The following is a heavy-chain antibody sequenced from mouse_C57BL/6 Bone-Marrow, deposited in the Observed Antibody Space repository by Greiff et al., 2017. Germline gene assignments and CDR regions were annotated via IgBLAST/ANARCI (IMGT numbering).Heavy chain of an antibody. V-gene: IGHV5-6*01. CDR1: GFTFSSYG. D-gene: IGHD1-1*01. CDR3: AGLTVDVFDY. J-gene: IGHJ2*01. Sequence: EVKLQESGGDLVKPGGSLKLSCAASGFTFSSYGMSWVRQTPDKRLEWVATISSGGSYTYYPDSVKGRFTISRDNAKNTLYLPMRSLKSEATARYCWAGLTVDVFDYWGQGTTLTVSS. CDR2: ISSGGSYT.